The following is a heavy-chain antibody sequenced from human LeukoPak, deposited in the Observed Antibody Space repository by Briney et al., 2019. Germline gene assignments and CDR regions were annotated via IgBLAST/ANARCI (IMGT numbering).Heavy chain of an antibody. CDR2: VNNSVST. CDR1: GGSISNYY. CDR3: ARQSSSKRPFDY. J-gene: IGHJ4*02. V-gene: IGHV4-59*08. Sequence: SETLSLTCTVSGGSISNYYRSWIRQPPGKGLEWVGYVNNSVSTNYNPSLGSRVTISLGPYKKQVSLELNSVTAADTAVYHCARQSSSKRPFDYWGQGILVTVSS. D-gene: IGHD1-1*01.